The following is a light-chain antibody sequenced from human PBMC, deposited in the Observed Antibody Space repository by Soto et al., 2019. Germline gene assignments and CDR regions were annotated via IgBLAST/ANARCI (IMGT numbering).Light chain of an antibody. J-gene: IGLJ1*01. CDR2: EVS. CDR3: SSYTSSSTYV. Sequence: QSALTQPASVSGSPGQSITISCTGTSSDVGGYNYVSWYQQHPGKAPKLMIYEVSNRPSGVSNRFSGSKSGNTASLTISGLQAEDAADYYCSSYTSSSTYVLGTGTKLTV. V-gene: IGLV2-14*01. CDR1: SSDVGGYNY.